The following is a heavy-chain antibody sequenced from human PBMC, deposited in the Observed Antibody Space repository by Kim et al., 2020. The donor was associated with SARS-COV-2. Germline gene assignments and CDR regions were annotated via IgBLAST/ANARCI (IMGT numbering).Heavy chain of an antibody. J-gene: IGHJ4*02. Sequence: GGSLRLSCAASGFTFSSYGMHWVRQAPGKGLEWVAVIWYDGSNKYYADSVKGRFTISRDNSKNTLYLQMNSLRAEDTAVYYCAKDRRYVVRGPTFDYWGQGTLVTVSS. D-gene: IGHD3-10*01. CDR1: GFTFSSYG. CDR2: IWYDGSNK. V-gene: IGHV3-33*06. CDR3: AKDRRYVVRGPTFDY.